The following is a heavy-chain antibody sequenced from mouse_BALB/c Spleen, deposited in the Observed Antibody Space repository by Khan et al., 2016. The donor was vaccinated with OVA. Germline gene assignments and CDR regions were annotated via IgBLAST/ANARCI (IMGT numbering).Heavy chain of an antibody. J-gene: IGHJ2*01. V-gene: IGHV2-9*02. CDR2: IWAGGST. Sequence: QVQLKESGPGLVAPSQSLSITCTVSGFSLTSYGVHWVRQPPGKGLEWLGVIWAGGSTNYNSALMVRLSISQDNSKSQVFLKMNSLLTADTAMYYCARREDIWGQGTTLTVSS. D-gene: IGHD1-3*01. CDR1: GFSLTSYG. CDR3: ARREDI.